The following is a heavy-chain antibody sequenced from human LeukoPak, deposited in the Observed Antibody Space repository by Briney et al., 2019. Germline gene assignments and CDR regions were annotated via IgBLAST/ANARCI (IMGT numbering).Heavy chain of an antibody. CDR3: ARHSNKYDYDSSGHYRGFDY. Sequence: GGSVRLSCAASGFTFSFHWMGWVRQAPGKGLEWVANIKQDGRDKYYVDSVKGRFTISRDNSKNSLYLQMNSLRAEDTAVYFCARHSNKYDYDSSGHYRGFDYWGQGTLVSVSS. J-gene: IGHJ4*02. V-gene: IGHV3-7*01. D-gene: IGHD3-22*01. CDR2: IKQDGRDK. CDR1: GFTFSFHW.